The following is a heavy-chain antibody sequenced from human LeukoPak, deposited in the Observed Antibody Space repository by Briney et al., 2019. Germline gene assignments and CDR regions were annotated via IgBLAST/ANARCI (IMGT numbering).Heavy chain of an antibody. CDR2: FGTRSTSI. V-gene: IGHV3-21*01. D-gene: IGHD3-22*01. CDR1: GFTFSSYA. J-gene: IGHJ4*02. Sequence: GGSLRLSCAASGFTFSSYAMNWVRQAPGKGLEWVSSFGTRSTSIYYADSVKGRFTISRDNAKNSLYLQMNSLRAEDTAVYYCARGAYYYEDWGQGTLVTVSS. CDR3: ARGAYYYED.